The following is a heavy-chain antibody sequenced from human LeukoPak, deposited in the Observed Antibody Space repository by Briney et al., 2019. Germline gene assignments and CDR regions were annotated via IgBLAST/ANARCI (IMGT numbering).Heavy chain of an antibody. V-gene: IGHV1-8*01. J-gene: IGHJ4*02. CDR2: INPNSGRT. D-gene: IGHD6-13*01. CDR1: GYTFTSSD. Sequence: ASVRVSCKASGYTFTSSDLNWVRQAAGQGLEWMGWINPNSGRTGYAQKFQGRVTMTAKTSISTAYMELSSLTFDDTAVYYCARGRAGLAAAGTYDYWGQGTLITVSS. CDR3: ARGRAGLAAAGTYDY.